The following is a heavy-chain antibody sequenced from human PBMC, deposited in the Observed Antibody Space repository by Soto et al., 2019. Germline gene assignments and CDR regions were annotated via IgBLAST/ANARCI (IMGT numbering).Heavy chain of an antibody. V-gene: IGHV4-34*12. D-gene: IGHD3-16*01. Sequence: SDTLSISCAIYGSSRGSFRLTWIRQPPGKGLEWIGELIHGGSTTYNPSLKSRVTFSLDTSKSQFSLHLLSVTAADTAVYYCARSPLTYDYVRQTWSEVGDSFDIWGRGTLVTVSS. CDR1: GSSRGSFR. J-gene: IGHJ3*02. CDR2: LIHGGST. CDR3: ARSPLTYDYVRQTWSEVGDSFDI.